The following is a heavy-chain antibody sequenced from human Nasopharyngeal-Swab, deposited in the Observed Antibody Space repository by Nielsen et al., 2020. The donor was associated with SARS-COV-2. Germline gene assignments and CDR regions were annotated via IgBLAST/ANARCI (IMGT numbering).Heavy chain of an antibody. D-gene: IGHD3-3*01. J-gene: IGHJ5*02. CDR1: GFTFSDYY. CDR3: ARDDKAVYDFWSGRSYNNWFDP. V-gene: IGHV3-11*01. CDR2: ISSSGSTI. Sequence: GGSLRPSCAASGFTFSDYYMSWIRQAPGKGLEWVPYISSSGSTIYYADSVKGRFTIPRDNAKNSLYLQMNSLRAEDTAVYYFARDDKAVYDFWSGRSYNNWFDPGGQGTLVTVSS.